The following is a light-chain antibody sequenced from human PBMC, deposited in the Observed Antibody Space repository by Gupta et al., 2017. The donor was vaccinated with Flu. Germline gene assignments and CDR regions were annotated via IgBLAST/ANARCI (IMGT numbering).Light chain of an antibody. Sequence: NVTISSSGSTSTLGTNYVCWYQQFPVTAPKLLIYDNDVRPSGIPDRFSGSKSGPSASLAITGLQTADEADYYCGTWDGSLNVGVFGGGTKLIVL. CDR1: TSTLGTNY. CDR3: GTWDGSLNVGV. CDR2: DND. J-gene: IGLJ3*02. V-gene: IGLV1-51*01.